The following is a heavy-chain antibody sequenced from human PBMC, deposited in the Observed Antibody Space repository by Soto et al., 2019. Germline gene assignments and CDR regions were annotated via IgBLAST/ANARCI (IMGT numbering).Heavy chain of an antibody. J-gene: IGHJ3*02. D-gene: IGHD6-13*01. CDR3: ARDREAAAGTNAFDI. Sequence: PSETLSLTCAVYGGSFSGYYWSWIRQPPGKGLEWIGEINHSGSTNYNPSLKSRVTISVDTSKNQFSLKLSSVTAADTAVYYCARDREAAAGTNAFDIWGQGTMVTVSS. V-gene: IGHV4-34*01. CDR2: INHSGST. CDR1: GGSFSGYY.